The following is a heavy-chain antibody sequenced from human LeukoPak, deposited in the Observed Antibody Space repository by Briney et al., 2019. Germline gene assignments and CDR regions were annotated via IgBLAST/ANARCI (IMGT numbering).Heavy chain of an antibody. CDR2: IWYDGSNK. V-gene: IGHV3-33*06. CDR1: GFTFSSYA. CDR3: AKRRQGYMDV. Sequence: GGSLRLSCAASGFTFSSYAMSWVRQAPGKGLEWVAVIWYDGSNKYYADSVKGRFTISRDNSKNTLYLQMNSLRAEDTAVYYCAKRRQGYMDVWGKGATVTVSS. J-gene: IGHJ6*03.